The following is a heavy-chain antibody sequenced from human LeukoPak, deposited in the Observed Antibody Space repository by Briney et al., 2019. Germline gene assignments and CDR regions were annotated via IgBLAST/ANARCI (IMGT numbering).Heavy chain of an antibody. CDR2: IYYSGSS. J-gene: IGHJ4*02. Sequence: EPSETLSLTCAVSGYSISSGYYWGWIRQPPGKGLEWIGSIYYSGSSYYNPSLKSRVTISVDTSRNQFSLKLRSVTAADTAVYYCARSGCSGGSCFYYLDYWGQGTLVTVSS. CDR3: ARSGCSGGSCFYYLDY. CDR1: GYSISSGYY. V-gene: IGHV4-38-2*01. D-gene: IGHD2-15*01.